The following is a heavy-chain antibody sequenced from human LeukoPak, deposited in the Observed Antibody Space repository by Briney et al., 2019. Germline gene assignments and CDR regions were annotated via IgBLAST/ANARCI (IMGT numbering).Heavy chain of an antibody. CDR2: IYYTGST. Sequence: SETLSLTCTVSGGSISSSSYYWGWIRQPPGKGLEWIGNIYYTGSTYYNPSLKNRVTISVDTSKNQFSLKPSSVTAADTAVYYCARSMAQQLAPFDYWGQGTLVTVSS. CDR1: GGSISSSSYY. CDR3: ARSMAQQLAPFDY. V-gene: IGHV4-39*07. D-gene: IGHD6-13*01. J-gene: IGHJ4*02.